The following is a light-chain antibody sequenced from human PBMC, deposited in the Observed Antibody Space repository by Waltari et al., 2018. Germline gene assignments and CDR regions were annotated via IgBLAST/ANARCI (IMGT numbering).Light chain of an antibody. J-gene: IGKJ3*01. CDR1: HGISNN. CDR2: GAT. CDR3: QQYISWPPFFT. V-gene: IGKV3-15*01. Sequence: EIVLTQSQATLSVSPGERATLSCRASHGISNNLAWYQQKPGQAPRRLIYGATARATGIPAEFCGCGSETEFTRTISSLLSGECSIYYCQQYISWPPFFTVGPGTNVDFK.